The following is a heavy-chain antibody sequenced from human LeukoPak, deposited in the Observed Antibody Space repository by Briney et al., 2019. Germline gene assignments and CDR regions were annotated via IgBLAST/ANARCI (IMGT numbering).Heavy chain of an antibody. CDR1: GGSISSYY. CDR2: IYYSGST. V-gene: IGHV4-59*01. CDR3: ATYVEMATIGSWFDP. Sequence: SETLSLTCTVSGGSISSYYWSWIRQPPGKGLEWIGYIYYSGSTNYNPSLKSRVTISVDTSKSQFSLKLSSVTAADTAVYYCATYVEMATIGSWFDPWGQGTLVTVSS. J-gene: IGHJ5*02. D-gene: IGHD5-24*01.